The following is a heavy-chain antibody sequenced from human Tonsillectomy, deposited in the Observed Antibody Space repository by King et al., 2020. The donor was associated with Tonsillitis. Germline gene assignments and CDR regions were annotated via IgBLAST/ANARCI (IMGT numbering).Heavy chain of an antibody. CDR3: ARGGRAILSPFDY. J-gene: IGHJ4*02. CDR1: GGSISSSGYS. V-gene: IGHV4-30-4*07. Sequence: VQLQESGPGLVKPSQTLSLTCAVSGGSISSSGYSWCWIRQPPGKGLEWIGYIYYSGTTYYNPSRKSRVTISVDTSKKQFSLKLGSVAAADTGVYYCARGGRAILSPFDYWGQGPLVTVSS. CDR2: IYYSGTT. D-gene: IGHD3-9*01.